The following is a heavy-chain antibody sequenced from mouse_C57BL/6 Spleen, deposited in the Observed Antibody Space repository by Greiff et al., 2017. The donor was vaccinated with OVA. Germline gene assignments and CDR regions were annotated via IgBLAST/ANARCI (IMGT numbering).Heavy chain of an antibody. CDR2: IYPRSGNT. V-gene: IGHV1-81*01. CDR1: GYTFTSYG. Sequence: VQLQQSGAELARPGASVKLSCKASGYTFTSYGISWVKQRTGQGLEWIGEIYPRSGNTYYNEKFKGKATLTADKSSSTAYMELRSLTSEDSAVYFCARRGFDYDRGDYWGQGTTLTVSS. CDR3: ARRGFDYDRGDY. D-gene: IGHD2-4*01. J-gene: IGHJ2*01.